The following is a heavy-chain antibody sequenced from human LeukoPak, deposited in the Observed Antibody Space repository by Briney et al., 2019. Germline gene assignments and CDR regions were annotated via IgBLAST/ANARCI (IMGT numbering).Heavy chain of an antibody. Sequence: SETLSLTCAVYGGSFSGNYWTLIRQTPGRGLEWIGECSPTGDITGYNPSLKGRATISVDSSKKQFSLKLTSVTAADTGVYYCARVPDFIARPCDSWGPGTLVTVSS. CDR1: GGSFSGNY. CDR3: ARVPDFIARPCDS. V-gene: IGHV4-34*01. D-gene: IGHD2-21*01. J-gene: IGHJ4*02. CDR2: CSPTGDIT.